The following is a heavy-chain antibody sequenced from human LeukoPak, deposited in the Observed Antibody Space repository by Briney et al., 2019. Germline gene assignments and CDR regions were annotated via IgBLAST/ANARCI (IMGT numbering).Heavy chain of an antibody. CDR1: GGSISSYY. D-gene: IGHD3-22*01. J-gene: IGHJ4*02. CDR3: ARGGYYFDY. Sequence: SETLSLTCTVSGGSISSYYWSWIRQPPGKGLEWIGYIYYSGSTNHNPSLKSRVTISVDTSKSQFSLKLSSVTAADTAVYYCARGGYYFDYWGQGTLVTVSS. V-gene: IGHV4-59*01. CDR2: IYYSGST.